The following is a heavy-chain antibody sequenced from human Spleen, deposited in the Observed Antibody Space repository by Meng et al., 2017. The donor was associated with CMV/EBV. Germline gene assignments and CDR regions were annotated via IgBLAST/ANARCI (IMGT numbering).Heavy chain of an antibody. V-gene: IGHV3-73*01. D-gene: IGHD3-3*01. CDR1: GFTFSGSA. J-gene: IGHJ4*02. CDR2: IRSKANNYAT. Sequence: GGSLRLSCAASGFTFSGSAMHWVRQASGKGLEWVGRIRSKANNYATAYAASVEGRFTISRDDSKNMVYLQMNSLKTEDTAVYYCAKDPPIFGVVIMPADGGYWGQGTLVTVSS. CDR3: AKDPPIFGVVIMPADGGY.